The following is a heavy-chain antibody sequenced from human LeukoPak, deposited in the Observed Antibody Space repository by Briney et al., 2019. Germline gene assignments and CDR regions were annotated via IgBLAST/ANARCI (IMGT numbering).Heavy chain of an antibody. Sequence: ASVKVSCTASGYTFTSYGISWVRQAPGQGLEWMGWISAYNGNTNYAQKLQGRVTMTTDTSTSTAYMELRSLRSDDTAVYYCARALDYYDGSGSYYNGPDYWGQGTLVTVSS. D-gene: IGHD3-10*01. CDR2: ISAYNGNT. V-gene: IGHV1-18*01. CDR1: GYTFTSYG. CDR3: ARALDYYDGSGSYYNGPDY. J-gene: IGHJ4*02.